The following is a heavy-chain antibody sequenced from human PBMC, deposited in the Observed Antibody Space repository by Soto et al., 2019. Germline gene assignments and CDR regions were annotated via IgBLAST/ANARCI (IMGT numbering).Heavy chain of an antibody. J-gene: IGHJ4*01. CDR1: GYVFSSYG. V-gene: IGHV1-18*01. CDR2: ISGFNGDT. Sequence: GASVKVSCKAVGYVFSSYGVTWVRQAPGLGLEWMGWISGFNGDTKYAQKFQDKITMTTDTSTSTAYMELRSLRSDDTAVYYCARDVGYGLIDYWG. D-gene: IGHD5-18*01. CDR3: ARDVGYGLIDY.